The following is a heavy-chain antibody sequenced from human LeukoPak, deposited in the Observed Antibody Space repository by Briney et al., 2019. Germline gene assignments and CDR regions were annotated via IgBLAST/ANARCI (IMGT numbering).Heavy chain of an antibody. D-gene: IGHD3-16*02. CDR2: MNPNSGNT. CDR1: GCTFTSCD. J-gene: IGHJ4*02. Sequence: ASVKVSCKASGCTFTSCDINWVRQATGQGLEWMGWMNPNSGNTGYAQKFQGRVTMTRNTSISTAYMELSSLRSEDTAVYYCARGRGRGNYVWGSYPSYWGQGTLVTVSS. CDR3: ARGRGRGNYVWGSYPSY. V-gene: IGHV1-8*01.